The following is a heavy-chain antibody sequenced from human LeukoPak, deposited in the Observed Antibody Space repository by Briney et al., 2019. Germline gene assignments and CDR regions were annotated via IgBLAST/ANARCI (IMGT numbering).Heavy chain of an antibody. Sequence: GGSLRLSCAASGFTFSSYGMHWVRQAPGKGLEWVAFIRYDGSNKYYADSVKGRFTISRDNSKNTLYVQMNSLRAEDTAVYYCAKGGTVTRSVDVWGKGTAVTVSS. CDR3: AKGGTVTRSVDV. J-gene: IGHJ6*04. CDR1: GFTFSSYG. CDR2: IRYDGSNK. V-gene: IGHV3-30*02. D-gene: IGHD4-17*01.